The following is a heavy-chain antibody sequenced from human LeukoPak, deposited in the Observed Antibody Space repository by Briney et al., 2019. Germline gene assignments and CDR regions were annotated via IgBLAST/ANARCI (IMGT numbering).Heavy chain of an antibody. CDR2: ISSSGST. Sequence: PSQTLSLTCTVSGDSISSGDYYWSWIRQPAGKGLEWIGRISSSGSTNYNPSLKSRVTISVDTSKNQFSLKLSSVTAADTAVYYCARHVRVYYYYYMDVWGKGTTVTISS. J-gene: IGHJ6*03. V-gene: IGHV4-61*02. D-gene: IGHD3-10*02. CDR1: GDSISSGDYY. CDR3: ARHVRVYYYYYMDV.